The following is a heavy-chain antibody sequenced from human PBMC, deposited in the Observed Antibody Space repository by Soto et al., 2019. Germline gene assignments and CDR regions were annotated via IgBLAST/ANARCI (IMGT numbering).Heavy chain of an antibody. J-gene: IGHJ4*02. CDR1: GYILTTYG. D-gene: IGHD2-15*01. V-gene: IGHV1-18*01. Sequence: QVQLVQSGAAVKKPGASMKVSCKASGYILTTYGISWVRQAPGQGLEWMGWISPYNDNTNYAQKFQSRVTMTTDTSTSIVYMELRSLRSDDTAVYYCARGPRTYCSAGRCYSHYFDYWGQGTLVTVSS. CDR2: ISPYNDNT. CDR3: ARGPRTYCSAGRCYSHYFDY.